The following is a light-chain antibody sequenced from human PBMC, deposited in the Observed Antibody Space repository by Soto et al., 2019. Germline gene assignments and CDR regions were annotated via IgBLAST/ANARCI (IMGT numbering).Light chain of an antibody. V-gene: IGKV1-39*01. CDR2: AAS. CDR1: QNIRNY. CDR3: QQIHSTSSYT. J-gene: IGKJ2*01. Sequence: DIQMTQSPSSLSASVGDRVTITCRASQNIRNYLNWYQQRPGKTPYLLVYAASNLRGGVPSRFSGSGSGTVFTLTINRLQPEDFATYYCQQIHSTSSYTVGQGNRVDIK.